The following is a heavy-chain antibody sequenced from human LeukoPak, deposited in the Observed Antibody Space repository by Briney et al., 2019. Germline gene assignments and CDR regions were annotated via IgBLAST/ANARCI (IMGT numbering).Heavy chain of an antibody. V-gene: IGHV4-59*01. CDR2: VDHTGST. CDR1: DDSITMYY. J-gene: IGHJ4*02. CDR3: ARLHGSLYSDY. D-gene: IGHD1-26*01. Sequence: SETLSLTCTVSDDSITMYYWTWIRQPPGKGLEWIGYVDHTGSTKFNPSLNGRVSISRDTSNNFFSLRLRSVTAADTAVYYCARLHGSLYSDYWGQGTLVTVSS.